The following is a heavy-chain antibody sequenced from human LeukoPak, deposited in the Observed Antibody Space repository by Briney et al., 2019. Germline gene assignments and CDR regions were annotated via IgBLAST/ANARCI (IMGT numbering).Heavy chain of an antibody. CDR2: ITGPGSNI. D-gene: IGHD3-10*01. J-gene: IGHJ4*02. V-gene: IGHV3-11*04. CDR3: VRGNYGFDS. Sequence: PGGSLRLSCAASGLTFSDYYMAWIRQAPGKGLEWISYITGPGSNIDYADSVKGRFTISRDNGQNSLYLQLNSLRADDTAVYYCVRGNYGFDSWGQGTLVTVSS. CDR1: GLTFSDYY.